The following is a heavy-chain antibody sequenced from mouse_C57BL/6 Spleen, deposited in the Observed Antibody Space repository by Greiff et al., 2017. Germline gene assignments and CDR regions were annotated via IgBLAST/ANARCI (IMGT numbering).Heavy chain of an antibody. CDR1: GYTFTSYW. D-gene: IGHD2-5*01. CDR2: IDPSDSET. Sequence: VKLQQPGAELVRPGSSVKLSCKASGYTFTSYWMHWVKQRPIQGLEWIGNIDPSDSETHYNQKFKDKATLTVDKSSSTAYMQLSSLTSEDSAVYYCARRNYSKGDYAMDYWGQGTSVTVSS. V-gene: IGHV1-52*01. CDR3: ARRNYSKGDYAMDY. J-gene: IGHJ4*01.